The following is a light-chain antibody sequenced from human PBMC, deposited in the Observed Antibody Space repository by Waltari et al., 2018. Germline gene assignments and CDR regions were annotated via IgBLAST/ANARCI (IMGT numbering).Light chain of an antibody. J-gene: IGKJ4*01. CDR3: QQSYRTPLT. CDR1: QSITDY. Sequence: IQVTQSPSSLSASVGDRVPIPCRASQSITDYLNWFHQQPGKVPKLVIYEASTLQSGVPSRFSGSASGTLFTLTINNLQPEDFGTYYCQQSYRTPLTFGGGTKVEIK. V-gene: IGKV1-39*01. CDR2: EAS.